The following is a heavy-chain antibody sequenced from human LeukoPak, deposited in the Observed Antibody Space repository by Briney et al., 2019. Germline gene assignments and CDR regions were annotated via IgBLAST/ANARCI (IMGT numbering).Heavy chain of an antibody. Sequence: SETLSLTCTVSGGSISSSSYYWGWIRQPPGKGLEWIGSIYYSGSTYYNPSLKSRVTISVDTSKNQFSLKLSSATAADTAVYYCARRGAYYDSSGYFDYWGQGTLVTVSS. CDR1: GGSISSSSYY. CDR3: ARRGAYYDSSGYFDY. D-gene: IGHD3-22*01. V-gene: IGHV4-39*01. J-gene: IGHJ4*02. CDR2: IYYSGST.